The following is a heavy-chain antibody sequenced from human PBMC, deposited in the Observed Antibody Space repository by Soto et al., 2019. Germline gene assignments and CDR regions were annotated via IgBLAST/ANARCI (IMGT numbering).Heavy chain of an antibody. V-gene: IGHV2-5*08. CDR2: IYWDDDK. Sequence: TLSLTCTVSGGSVSSGSYYWNWIRQPPGKALEWLASIYWDDDKLYSPSLKTRLTITKDTSKNQVVLTMTNMDPVDTATYYCAHPSGSGYYDWYFDLWGRGTLVTVSS. J-gene: IGHJ2*01. D-gene: IGHD3-22*01. CDR1: GGSVSSGSYY. CDR3: AHPSGSGYYDWYFDL.